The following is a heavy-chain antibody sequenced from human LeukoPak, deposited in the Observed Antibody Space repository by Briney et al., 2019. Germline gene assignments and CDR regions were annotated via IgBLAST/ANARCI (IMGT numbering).Heavy chain of an antibody. J-gene: IGHJ1*01. CDR2: IDTTSTTM. CDR1: GFTFSSYA. CDR3: TRGLVVVAQYFQH. Sequence: GGSLRLSCAASGFTFSSYAMNWVRQAPGTGLEWVSYIDTTSTTMYYADSVKGRFTISRDNAKNSLYLQMNSLRVEDTAVYYCTRGLVVVAQYFQHWGQGTLVTVSS. D-gene: IGHD2-15*01. V-gene: IGHV3-48*01.